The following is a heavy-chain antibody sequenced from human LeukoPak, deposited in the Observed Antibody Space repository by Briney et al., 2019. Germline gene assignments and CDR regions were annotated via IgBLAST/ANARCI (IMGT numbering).Heavy chain of an antibody. CDR3: ARSVDYYDSSGYYSL. CDR1: GGSFSGYY. J-gene: IGHJ4*02. Sequence: KPSETLSLTCAVYGGSFSGYYWSWIRQPPGKGLEWIGEINHSGSTHYNPSLKSRVTISVDTSKNQFSLKLSSVTAADTAVYYCARSVDYYDSSGYYSLWGQGTLVTVSS. CDR2: INHSGST. D-gene: IGHD3-22*01. V-gene: IGHV4-34*01.